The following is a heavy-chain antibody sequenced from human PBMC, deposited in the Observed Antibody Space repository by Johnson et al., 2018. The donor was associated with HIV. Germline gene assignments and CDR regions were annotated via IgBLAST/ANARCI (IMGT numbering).Heavy chain of an antibody. CDR3: ARVRWELPEDAFDI. J-gene: IGHJ3*02. V-gene: IGHV3-7*01. CDR2: IKQDGSEK. Sequence: EVQLVESGGGLVQPGGSLRLSCAASGFTVSSYWMSWVRQAPGKGLEWVANIKQDGSEKYYVDSVKGRFTIFRDNAKNSLYLQMHSLRAEDTAVYYCARVRWELPEDAFDIWGQGTMVTVSS. D-gene: IGHD1-26*01. CDR1: GFTVSSYW.